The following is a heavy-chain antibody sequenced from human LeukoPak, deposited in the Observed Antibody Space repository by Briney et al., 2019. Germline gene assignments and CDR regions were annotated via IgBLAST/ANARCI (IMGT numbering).Heavy chain of an antibody. CDR1: GGSISSGGYY. CDR3: ARCKSYSSSPGNWFDP. CDR2: IYHSGST. Sequence: PSQTLSLTCTVSGGSISSGGYYWSWIRQPPGKGLEWIGYIYHSGSTYYNPSLKSRVTISVDRSKNQFSLKLSSVTAADTAVYYCARCKSYSSSPGNWFDPWGQGTLVTVSS. V-gene: IGHV4-30-2*01. J-gene: IGHJ5*02. D-gene: IGHD6-6*01.